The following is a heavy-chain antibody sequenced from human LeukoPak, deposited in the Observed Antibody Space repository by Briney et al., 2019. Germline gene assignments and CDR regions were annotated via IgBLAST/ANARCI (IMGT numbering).Heavy chain of an antibody. CDR2: IYYSGST. Sequence: PSETLSLTCTVSGGSISSYYWSWIRQPPGKGLEWIGYIYYSGSTNYNPSLKSRVTISVDTSKNQFSLKLSSVTAADTAVYYCAGSIVGATRAFDIWGQGIMVTVSS. CDR1: GGSISSYY. CDR3: AGSIVGATRAFDI. D-gene: IGHD1-26*01. V-gene: IGHV4-59*01. J-gene: IGHJ3*02.